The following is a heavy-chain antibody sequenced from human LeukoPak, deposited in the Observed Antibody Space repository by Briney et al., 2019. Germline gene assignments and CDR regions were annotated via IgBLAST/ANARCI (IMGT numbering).Heavy chain of an antibody. CDR2: IYTSGST. D-gene: IGHD7-27*01. Sequence: PSETLSLTCTVSGGSISSYYWSWIRQPAGKGLEWIGRIYTSGSTNYNPSLKSRVTMSVDTSKNQFSLQLNSVTPEDTAVYYCARVNWGSKDSEWYFDLWGRGTLVTVSS. J-gene: IGHJ2*01. V-gene: IGHV4-4*07. CDR3: ARVNWGSKDSEWYFDL. CDR1: GGSISSYY.